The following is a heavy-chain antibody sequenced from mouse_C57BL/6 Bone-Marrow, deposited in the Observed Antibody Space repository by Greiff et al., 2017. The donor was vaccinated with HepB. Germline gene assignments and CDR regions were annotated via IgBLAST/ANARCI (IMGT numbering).Heavy chain of an antibody. CDR1: GFTFSDFY. CDR3: ARGITRYWYFDV. Sequence: EVKLVESGGGLVQSGRSLRLSCATSGFTFSDFYMEWVRQAPGKGLEWIAASRNKANDYTTEYSASVKGRFIVSRDTSQSILYLQMNALRAEDTAIYYCARGITRYWYFDVWGTGTTVTVSS. CDR2: SRNKANDYTT. V-gene: IGHV7-1*01. D-gene: IGHD1-1*01. J-gene: IGHJ1*03.